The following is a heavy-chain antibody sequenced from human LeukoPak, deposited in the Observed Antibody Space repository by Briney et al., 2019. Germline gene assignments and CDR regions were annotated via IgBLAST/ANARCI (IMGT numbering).Heavy chain of an antibody. CDR2: INHSGST. CDR1: GGSFSGYY. V-gene: IGHV4-34*01. Sequence: PSETLSLTCAVYGGSFSGYYWSWIRQPPGKGLEWIGEINHSGSTNYNPSLKSRVTISVDTSKNQFSLKLSSVTAADTAVYYCSRQTGSGLYILPGGEGTLVTVSS. D-gene: IGHD2/OR15-2a*01. J-gene: IGHJ4*02. CDR3: SRQTGSGLYILP.